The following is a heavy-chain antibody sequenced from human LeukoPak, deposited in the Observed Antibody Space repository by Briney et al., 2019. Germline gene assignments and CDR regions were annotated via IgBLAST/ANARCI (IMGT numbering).Heavy chain of an antibody. CDR1: GYTFTSYY. J-gene: IGHJ1*01. V-gene: IGHV1-46*01. D-gene: IGHD6-13*01. Sequence: GASVKVSCKASGYTFTSYYMHWVRQAPGQGLEWMGIINPSGGSTSYTQKFQGRVTMTRDTSTSTVYMELSSLRSEDTAVYYCARDPYSSSWYSPAEYFQHWGQGTLVTVSS. CDR3: ARDPYSSSWYSPAEYFQH. CDR2: INPSGGST.